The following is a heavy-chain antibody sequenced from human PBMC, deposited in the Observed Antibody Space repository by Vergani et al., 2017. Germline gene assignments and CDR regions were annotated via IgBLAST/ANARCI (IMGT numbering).Heavy chain of an antibody. Sequence: QVQMVESGGGVVQPGGSLRLPCAASGFTFSSCGMHWVRQAPGKGLEWVAFIRYDGSNKYYADSVKGRFTISRDNSKNTLYLQMNSLRAEDTAVYYCAKGLNWNDDLVFDIWGQGTMVTVSS. CDR3: AKGLNWNDDLVFDI. D-gene: IGHD1-20*01. J-gene: IGHJ3*02. V-gene: IGHV3-30*02. CDR2: IRYDGSNK. CDR1: GFTFSSCG.